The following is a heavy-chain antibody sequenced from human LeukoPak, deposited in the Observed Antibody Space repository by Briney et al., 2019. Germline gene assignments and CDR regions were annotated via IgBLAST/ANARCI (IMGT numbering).Heavy chain of an antibody. CDR2: ISYDGSNT. CDR3: ARPILRWSQFDAFDI. Sequence: RAGGSLRLSCAASGFTFSSYAMHWVRQAPGKGLEWVAVISYDGSNTYYADSVKGRFTISRDNSKNTLYLQMNSLRAEDTAVYYCARPILRWSQFDAFDIWGQGTMVAVSS. CDR1: GFTFSSYA. J-gene: IGHJ3*02. V-gene: IGHV3-30*04. D-gene: IGHD4-23*01.